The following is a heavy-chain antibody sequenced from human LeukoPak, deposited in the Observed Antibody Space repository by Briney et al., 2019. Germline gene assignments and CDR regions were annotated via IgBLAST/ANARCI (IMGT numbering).Heavy chain of an antibody. CDR1: GYTFTSYD. Sequence: ASVKVSCKASGYTFTSYDINWVRQATGQGLEWMGWMNPNSGNTGYAQKFQGRVTMTRNTSISTAYMELSSLRSEDTAVYYCARGSARRTYGGNYLSYWGQGTLVTVSS. D-gene: IGHD4-17*01. CDR3: ARGSARRTYGGNYLSY. V-gene: IGHV1-8*01. J-gene: IGHJ4*02. CDR2: MNPNSGNT.